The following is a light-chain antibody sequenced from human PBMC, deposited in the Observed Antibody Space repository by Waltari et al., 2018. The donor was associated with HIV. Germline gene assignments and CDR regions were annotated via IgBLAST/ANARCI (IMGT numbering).Light chain of an antibody. CDR2: QDN. V-gene: IGLV3-1*01. Sequence: SYELTQPPSVSVSPGQTASITCSGDKLGDKYAYWYQQKPGQYPVLGIYQDNKRPSGIPERFSGSNSGNTATLTIRGTQSMDEADYYCQAWDSSTEGFGGGTKLTVL. J-gene: IGLJ3*02. CDR3: QAWDSSTEG. CDR1: KLGDKY.